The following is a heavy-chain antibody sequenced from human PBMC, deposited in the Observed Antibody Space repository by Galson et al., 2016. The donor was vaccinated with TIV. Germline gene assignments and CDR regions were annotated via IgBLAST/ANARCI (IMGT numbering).Heavy chain of an antibody. CDR3: ARGGHYALDV. V-gene: IGHV1-69*13. Sequence: SVKVSCKASGGVFNNAAIIWVRQAPGQGLEWMGGVIPLSGTTPAQKLQDRVSITADDSTKTTYLDLRSLTSDDTAVYYCARGGHYALDVWGQGTAVTVSS. J-gene: IGHJ6*02. D-gene: IGHD3-16*01. CDR1: GGVFNNAA. CDR2: VIPLSGT.